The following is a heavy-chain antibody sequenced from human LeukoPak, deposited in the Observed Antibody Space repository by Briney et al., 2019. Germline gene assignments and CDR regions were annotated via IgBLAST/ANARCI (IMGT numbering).Heavy chain of an antibody. D-gene: IGHD4/OR15-4a*01. J-gene: IGHJ4*02. V-gene: IGHV3-74*01. CDR3: ARRAGAYSHPYDY. CDR1: GFTFSSYW. Sequence: GGSLRLSCAASGFTFSSYWMHWVRQAPGKGLVWVSRINSAGSSTSYADSVKGRFTISRDNAKNTLYLQMNSLRAEDTAVYYCARRAGAYSHPYDYWGQGTLVTVSS. CDR2: INSAGSST.